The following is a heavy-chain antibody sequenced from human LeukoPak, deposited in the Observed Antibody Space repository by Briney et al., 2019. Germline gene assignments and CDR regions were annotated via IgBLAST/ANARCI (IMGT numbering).Heavy chain of an antibody. V-gene: IGHV3-23*01. CDR3: AKDGYYDFWSGYYTPFDY. CDR2: ISGSGGST. J-gene: IGHJ4*02. D-gene: IGHD3-3*01. CDR1: GFTFSSYA. Sequence: GGSLRLSCAASGFTFSSYAMSWVRQAPGKGLEWVSAISGSGGSTYYADSVKGRFTISRDNSKNTLYLQMNSLRAEDTAVYYCAKDGYYDFWSGYYTPFDYWGQGTLVTVSS.